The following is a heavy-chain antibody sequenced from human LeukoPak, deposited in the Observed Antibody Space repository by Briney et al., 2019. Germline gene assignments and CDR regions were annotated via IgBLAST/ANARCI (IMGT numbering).Heavy chain of an antibody. CDR2: ISGSGGST. V-gene: IGHV3-21*01. CDR1: GFTFSSYG. Sequence: GGSLRLSCAASGFTFSSYGMHWVRQAPGKGLEWVSAISGSGGSTYYADSVKGRFTISRDNAKNSLYLQMNSLRAEDTAVYHCARPPSDYSSSSPDDYWGQGTLVTVSS. CDR3: ARPPSDYSSSSPDDY. J-gene: IGHJ4*02. D-gene: IGHD6-6*01.